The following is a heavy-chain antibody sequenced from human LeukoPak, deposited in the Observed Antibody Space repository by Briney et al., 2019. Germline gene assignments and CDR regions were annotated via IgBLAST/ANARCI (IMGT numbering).Heavy chain of an antibody. J-gene: IGHJ4*02. CDR3: TRIDPLGFFDQ. D-gene: IGHD6-25*01. V-gene: IGHV4-59*08. CDR1: GAFTSRYY. Sequence: SQTLSLTCSVSGAFTSRYYWSWVRQPLGQGLEWIGNIFYSGRSKYNPSLTSRISMSVDTSNTQFSLELTSVTAADTALYYCTRIDPLGFFDQWGPGTLATVSS. CDR2: IFYSGRS.